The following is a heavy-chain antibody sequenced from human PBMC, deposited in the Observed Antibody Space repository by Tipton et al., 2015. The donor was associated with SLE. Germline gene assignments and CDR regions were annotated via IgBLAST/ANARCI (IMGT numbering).Heavy chain of an antibody. D-gene: IGHD3-22*01. J-gene: IGHJ3*02. CDR2: ISGSGGST. Sequence: SLRLSCAASGFTFSSYAMSWVRQAPGKGLEWVSAISGSGGSTYYADSVKGRFTISRDDSKNTLYVQMNSLRAEDTAVYYCAKGIVVVKIGAFDIWGQGTMVTVSS. CDR1: GFTFSSYA. V-gene: IGHV3-23*01. CDR3: AKGIVVVKIGAFDI.